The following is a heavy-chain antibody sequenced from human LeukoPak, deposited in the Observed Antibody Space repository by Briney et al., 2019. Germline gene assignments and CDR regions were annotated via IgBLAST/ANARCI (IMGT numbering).Heavy chain of an antibody. D-gene: IGHD1-7*01. J-gene: IGHJ4*02. Sequence: SETLSLTCTVSGGSISSYYWSWIRQPPGKGPEWIGYIYYSGSTNYNPSLKSRVTISVDTSKNQFSLKLSSVTAADTAVYYCAREGNENFWFDYWGQGTLVTVSS. CDR1: GGSISSYY. CDR3: AREGNENFWFDY. V-gene: IGHV4-59*01. CDR2: IYYSGST.